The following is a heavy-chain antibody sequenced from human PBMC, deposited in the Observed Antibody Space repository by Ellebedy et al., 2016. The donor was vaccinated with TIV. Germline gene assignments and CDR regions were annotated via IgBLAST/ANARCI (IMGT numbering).Heavy chain of an antibody. J-gene: IGHJ4*02. CDR1: GFTFRSYN. CDR3: AKVPVGYCTTPPCFYLDY. V-gene: IGHV3-30*18. CDR2: ISYDGNNK. Sequence: GESLKISCAASGFTFRSYNMHWVRLAPGKGLEWVALISYDGNNKHYADSVEGRFTISRDNSKNTLVLQMKSLRAEDTAVYYCAKVPVGYCTTPPCFYLDYWGQGTLVTVSS. D-gene: IGHD2-8*01.